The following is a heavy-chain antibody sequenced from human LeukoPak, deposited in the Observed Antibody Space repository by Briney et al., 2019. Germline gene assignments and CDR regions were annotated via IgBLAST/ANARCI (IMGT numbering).Heavy chain of an antibody. D-gene: IGHD3-10*01. CDR1: GGSFSGYY. Sequence: PSETLSLTCAVYGGSFSGYYWSWIRQPPGKGLEWIGEINHSGSTNYNPSLKSRVTISVDTSKNQFSLKLSSVTAADTAVYYCARGRITMVRGVKKYYFDYWGQGTLVTVPS. CDR3: ARGRITMVRGVKKYYFDY. CDR2: INHSGST. J-gene: IGHJ4*02. V-gene: IGHV4-34*01.